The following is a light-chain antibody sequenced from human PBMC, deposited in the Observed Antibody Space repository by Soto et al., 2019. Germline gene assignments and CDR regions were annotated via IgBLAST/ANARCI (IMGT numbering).Light chain of an antibody. V-gene: IGLV1-44*01. J-gene: IGLJ1*01. Sequence: QSVLTQPPSASGTPGQRVTISCSGSSSNIGSNTVDWYQQLPGTAPKLLIYGNNQRPSGVPDQFSGSKSGTSASLAISGLQSEDEADYYCAAWDDSLNGYVFGTGTKLTVL. CDR2: GNN. CDR1: SSNIGSNT. CDR3: AAWDDSLNGYV.